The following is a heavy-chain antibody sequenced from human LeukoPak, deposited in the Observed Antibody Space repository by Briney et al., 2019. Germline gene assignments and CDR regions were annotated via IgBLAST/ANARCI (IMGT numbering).Heavy chain of an antibody. CDR3: ARGWASGSYRKSGFDY. J-gene: IGHJ4*02. V-gene: IGHV1-8*01. Sequence: ASVKVSCKASGCTFTSYDINWVRQATGQGLEWMGWMNPNSGNTGYAQKFQGRVTMTRNTSISTAYMELSSLRSEDTAVYYCARGWASGSYRKSGFDYWGQGTLVTVSS. CDR1: GCTFTSYD. D-gene: IGHD3-10*01. CDR2: MNPNSGNT.